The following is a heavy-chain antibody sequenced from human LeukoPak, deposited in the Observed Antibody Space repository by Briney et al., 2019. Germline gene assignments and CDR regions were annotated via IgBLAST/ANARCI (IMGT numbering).Heavy chain of an antibody. Sequence: GSLRLSCAASGFTFSSYAMNWVRQAPGKGLEWVSAISGSSGSTYYADSVKGRFTISRDNSKNTLYLQMNSLRAEDTAVYYCAKVGVVIEYYFDYWGQGTLVTVSS. CDR3: AKVGVVIEYYFDY. V-gene: IGHV3-23*01. CDR1: GFTFSSYA. D-gene: IGHD2-21*01. CDR2: ISGSSGST. J-gene: IGHJ4*02.